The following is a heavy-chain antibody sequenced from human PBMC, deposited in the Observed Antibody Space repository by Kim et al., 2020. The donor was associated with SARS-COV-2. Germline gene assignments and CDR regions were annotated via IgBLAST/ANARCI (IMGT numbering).Heavy chain of an antibody. CDR1: GFTFSSYW. Sequence: GGSLRLSCAASGFTFSSYWMHWVRQASGKGLVWVSRINSDGSSTSYADSVKGRFTISRDNAKNTLYLQMNSLRAEDTAVYYCASQAVTTLSGMDVWGQGTTVTVSS. V-gene: IGHV3-74*01. J-gene: IGHJ6*02. CDR3: ASQAVTTLSGMDV. D-gene: IGHD4-17*01. CDR2: INSDGSST.